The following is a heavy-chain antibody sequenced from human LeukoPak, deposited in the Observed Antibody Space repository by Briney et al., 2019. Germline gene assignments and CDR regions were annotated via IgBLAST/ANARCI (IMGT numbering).Heavy chain of an antibody. CDR3: ATTLYVSTTTLTSRPDWFDP. Sequence: GGSLRLSCAASGFTFSSYGMSWVRQAPGKGLEWVSAISGSGGSTYYADSVKGRFTISRDNTKNSVSLQMNSLRAEDTAVYYCATTLYVSTTTLTSRPDWFDPWGQGTLVTVSS. CDR1: GFTFSSYG. D-gene: IGHD2/OR15-2a*01. J-gene: IGHJ5*02. CDR2: ISGSGGST. V-gene: IGHV3-23*01.